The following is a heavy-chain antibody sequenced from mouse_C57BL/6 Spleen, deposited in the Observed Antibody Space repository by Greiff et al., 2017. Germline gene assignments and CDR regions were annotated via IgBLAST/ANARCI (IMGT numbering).Heavy chain of an antibody. J-gene: IGHJ4*01. D-gene: IGHD1-1*01. V-gene: IGHV1-39*01. CDR1: GYSFTDYN. Sequence: EVKLQESGPELVKPGASVKISCKASGYSFTDYNMNWVKQSNGKSLEWIGVINPNYGTTSYNQKFKGKATLTVDQSSSTAYMQLNSLTSEDSAVYYCARSLLLRPVARNYAMDYWGQGTSVTVSS. CDR3: ARSLLLRPVARNYAMDY. CDR2: INPNYGTT.